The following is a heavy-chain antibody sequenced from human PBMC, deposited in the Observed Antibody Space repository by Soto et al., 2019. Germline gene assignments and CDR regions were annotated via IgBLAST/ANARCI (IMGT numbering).Heavy chain of an antibody. V-gene: IGHV4-39*01. CDR3: ARHRRWELACFDY. Sequence: SESLSLTCTVSGGSICSSSYYWGWIRQPPGKGLEWIGSIYYSGSTYYNPSLKSRVTISVDTSKNQFSLKLSSVTAADTAVYYCARHRRWELACFDYWGQGTLVTVSS. J-gene: IGHJ4*02. CDR1: GGSICSSSYY. CDR2: IYYSGST. D-gene: IGHD1-26*01.